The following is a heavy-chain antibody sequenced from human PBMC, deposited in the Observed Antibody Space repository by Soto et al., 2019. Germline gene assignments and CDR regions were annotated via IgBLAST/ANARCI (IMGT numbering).Heavy chain of an antibody. D-gene: IGHD6-19*01. CDR2: IVVGSGNT. V-gene: IGHV1-58*01. Sequence: GASVKVSCKASGVTFTSTAVQWVRQARGQRLEWIGWIVVGSGNTNYAQKFQERVTITRDMSTSTAYMELSSLRSEDTAVYYCAAPGYSSGYFDYWGQGTLVTVSS. CDR3: AAPGYSSGYFDY. CDR1: GVTFTSTA. J-gene: IGHJ4*02.